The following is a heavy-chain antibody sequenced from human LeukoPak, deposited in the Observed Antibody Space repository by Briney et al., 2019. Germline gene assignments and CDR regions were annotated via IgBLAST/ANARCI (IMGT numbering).Heavy chain of an antibody. V-gene: IGHV1-69*05. CDR3: ARGGGLVGATLWNWFDP. Sequence: SVKVSCKASGGTFSSYAISWVRQAPGQGLEWMGGIIPIFGTANYAQKFQGRVTLTTDESTSTAYMELSSLRSEDTAVYYCARGGGLVGATLWNWFDPWGQGTLVTVSS. CDR2: IIPIFGTA. CDR1: GGTFSSYA. J-gene: IGHJ5*02. D-gene: IGHD1-26*01.